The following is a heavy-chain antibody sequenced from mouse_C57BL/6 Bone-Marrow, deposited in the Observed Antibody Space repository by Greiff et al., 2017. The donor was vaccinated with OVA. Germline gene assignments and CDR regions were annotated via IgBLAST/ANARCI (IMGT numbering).Heavy chain of an antibody. CDR3: AISYDYDERNAMDY. J-gene: IGHJ4*01. D-gene: IGHD2-4*01. CDR2: ISSGGSYT. V-gene: IGHV5-6*01. Sequence: EVQLVESGGDLVKPGGSLKLSCAASGFTFSSYGMSWVRQTPDKRLEWVATISSGGSYTYYPDSVKGRFTISRDNAKNTLYLQMSSLKSEDTAMYYCAISYDYDERNAMDYWGQGTSVTVSS. CDR1: GFTFSSYG.